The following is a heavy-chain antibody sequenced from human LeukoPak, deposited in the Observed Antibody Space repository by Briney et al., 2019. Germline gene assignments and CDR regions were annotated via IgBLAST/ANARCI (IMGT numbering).Heavy chain of an antibody. CDR3: ASTVVTYHDAFDI. J-gene: IGHJ3*02. V-gene: IGHV3-23*01. CDR1: GFTFSSYA. D-gene: IGHD4-23*01. CDR2: ISGSGGST. Sequence: GGSLRLSCAASGFTFSSYAMSWAREAPGKGLEWVSAISGSGGSTYYADSVKGRFTISRDNSKNTLYLQMNSLRAEDTAVYYCASTVVTYHDAFDIWGQGTMVTVSS.